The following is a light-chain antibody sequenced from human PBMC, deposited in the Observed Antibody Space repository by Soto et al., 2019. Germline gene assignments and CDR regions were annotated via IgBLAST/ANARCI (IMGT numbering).Light chain of an antibody. Sequence: QPVLTQPPSVSGAPGQRVTISCTGSSSNIGAGYDVHWYQQLPGTAPKLLIYGNSNRPSGVPDRFSGSKSGTSASLAITGLQAEDEADYYCQSYDSSPDAVFGGGTKLTVL. J-gene: IGLJ2*01. CDR2: GNS. CDR1: SSNIGAGYD. CDR3: QSYDSSPDAV. V-gene: IGLV1-40*01.